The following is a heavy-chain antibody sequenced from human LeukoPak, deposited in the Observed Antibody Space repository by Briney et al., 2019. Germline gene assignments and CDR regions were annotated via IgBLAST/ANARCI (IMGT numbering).Heavy chain of an antibody. CDR3: ASAKNYYYYMDV. V-gene: IGHV3-53*01. J-gene: IGHJ6*03. Sequence: GGSLRLSCAASGFTVRSNYMIWLRQAPGKGLEWVSDIYTGGSTYYADSVKGRFTISRDNSKNTLYLQMNSLRAEDTAVYYCASAKNYYYYMDVWGKGTTVTVSS. CDR1: GFTVRSNY. CDR2: IYTGGST.